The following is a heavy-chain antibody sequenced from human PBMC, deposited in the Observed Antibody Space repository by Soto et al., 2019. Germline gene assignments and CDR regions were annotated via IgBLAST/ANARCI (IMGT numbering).Heavy chain of an antibody. D-gene: IGHD3-3*01. V-gene: IGHV1-8*01. CDR2: RNPNSGNT. CDR3: ARGWGRITIFGGEYNWFDP. J-gene: IGHJ5*02. Sequence: QVQLVQSGAEVKKPGASVKVSCKASGYTFTSYDINWVRQATGQGLEWMGWRNPNSGNTGDAQKFQGRVTMTRNTSISKAYMELSSLRSEDTAVYYCARGWGRITIFGGEYNWFDPWGQGTLVTVSS. CDR1: GYTFTSYD.